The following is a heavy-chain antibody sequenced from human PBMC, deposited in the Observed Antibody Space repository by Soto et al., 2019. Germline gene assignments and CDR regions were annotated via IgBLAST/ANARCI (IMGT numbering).Heavy chain of an antibody. CDR1: GYSFSSYW. Sequence: GESLKISCKGSGYSFSSYWIGWVRQMPGKGLEWMGSIYPVDSYTKYSPSFQGHVTISADKSISTAYLQWSSLKASDTAMYYCAMRDAATKTTAQGMDFWGQGTLVTVSS. V-gene: IGHV5-51*01. D-gene: IGHD4-17*01. CDR3: AMRDAATKTTAQGMDF. J-gene: IGHJ4*02. CDR2: IYPVDSYT.